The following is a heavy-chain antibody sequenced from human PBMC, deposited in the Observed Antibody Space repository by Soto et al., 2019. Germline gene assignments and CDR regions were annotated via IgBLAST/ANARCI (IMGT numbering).Heavy chain of an antibody. CDR2: ISYDGSNK. D-gene: IGHD6-13*01. CDR1: GFTFSSYA. CDR3: ARGEASYSSRSLPDY. J-gene: IGHJ4*02. Sequence: PGGSLRLSCAASGFTFSSYAMHWVRQAPGKGLEWVAVISYDGSNKYYADSVKGRFTISRDNSKNTLYLQMNSLRAEDTAVYYCARGEASYSSRSLPDYWGQGTLVTVSS. V-gene: IGHV3-30-3*01.